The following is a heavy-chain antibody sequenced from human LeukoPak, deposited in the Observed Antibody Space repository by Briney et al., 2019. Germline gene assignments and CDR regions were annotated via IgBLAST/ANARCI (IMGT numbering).Heavy chain of an antibody. J-gene: IGHJ4*02. Sequence: ASVKVSCKASGYTFTGYYMHWVRQAPGQGLEWMGWINPNSGGTNYAQKFQGRVTMTRDTSISTAYMELSRLRSDDTAVYYCARDRSIVVVPAAIASSYWGQGTLVTVSS. D-gene: IGHD2-2*02. V-gene: IGHV1-2*02. CDR2: INPNSGGT. CDR3: ARDRSIVVVPAAIASSY. CDR1: GYTFTGYY.